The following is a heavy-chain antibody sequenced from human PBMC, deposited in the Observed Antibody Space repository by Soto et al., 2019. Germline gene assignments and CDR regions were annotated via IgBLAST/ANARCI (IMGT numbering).Heavy chain of an antibody. CDR1: GFSFGDYY. CDR3: ARRLFLDV. CDR2: ISSGGNTI. J-gene: IGHJ4*02. Sequence: QMQLVESGGNLVKPGGSLRLSCSGSGFSFGDYYMNWIRKAPWKGLEWVSYISSGGNTISYSDSVKGRFTISRDNAKKSVYLEMDSLRPEDTAVYYCARRLFLDVWGQGTLVTVSS. D-gene: IGHD2-21*01. V-gene: IGHV3-11*01.